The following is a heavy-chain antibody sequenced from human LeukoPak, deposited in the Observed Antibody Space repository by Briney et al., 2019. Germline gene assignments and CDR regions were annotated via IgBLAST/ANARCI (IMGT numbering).Heavy chain of an antibody. CDR1: GGSISSSSYY. CDR2: IYYSGST. J-gene: IGHJ6*03. V-gene: IGHV4-39*01. CDR3: AGKVHGYYYYYMDV. Sequence: SETLSLTCTVSGGSISSSSYYWGWIRQPPGKGLEWIGSIYYSGSTYYNPSLKSRVTISVDTSKDQFSLKLSSVTAADTAVYYCAGKVHGYYYYYMDVWGKGTTVTVSS.